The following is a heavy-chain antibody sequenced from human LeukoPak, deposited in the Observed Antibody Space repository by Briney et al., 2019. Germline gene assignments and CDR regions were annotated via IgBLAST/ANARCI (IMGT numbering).Heavy chain of an antibody. CDR2: ISGSGGST. J-gene: IGHJ4*02. D-gene: IGHD3-22*01. CDR3: AKRGVVIRVILVGFHKEAYYFDS. Sequence: GGSLTLSCAVSGFTLSNYGMSWVRQAPGKGLEWVAGISGSGGSTNYADSVKGRFTISSDNSKNTLFLQMNSLRAEDTAVYFWAKRGVVIRVILVGFHKEAYYFDSWGQGALVTVSS. V-gene: IGHV3-23*01. CDR1: GFTLSNYG.